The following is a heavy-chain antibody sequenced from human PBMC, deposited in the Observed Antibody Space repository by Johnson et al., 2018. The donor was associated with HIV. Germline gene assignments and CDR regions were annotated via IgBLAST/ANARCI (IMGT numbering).Heavy chain of an antibody. J-gene: IGHJ3*02. CDR1: GFTFSNYA. CDR2: ISYDGNNK. Sequence: VHLVESGGGVVQPWRSLRLSCAASGFTFSNYAMHWVRQAPGKGLEWVAVISYDGNNKYYADSVKGRFTISRDNSKNTLYLQLNSLRAEDTAVYYCARYCSGGSCYSVWQKNYAFDIWGQGTMVTVSS. CDR3: ARYCSGGSCYSVWQKNYAFDI. V-gene: IGHV3-30-3*01. D-gene: IGHD2-15*01.